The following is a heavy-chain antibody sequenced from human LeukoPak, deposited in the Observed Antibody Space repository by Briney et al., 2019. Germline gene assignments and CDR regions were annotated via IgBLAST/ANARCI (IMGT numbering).Heavy chain of an antibody. D-gene: IGHD5-18*01. CDR3: ARDGVHTAHFDY. J-gene: IGHJ4*02. CDR1: GFTFSSCT. Sequence: PGGSLRLSCAASGFTFSSCTMNWVRQAPGKGLEWVSTVSDSFNKHYSDSVKGRFTISRDNAGNSLYMQMNSLRDEDTAVYYCARDGVHTAHFDYWGQGTLVTVSS. V-gene: IGHV3-48*02. CDR2: VSDSFNK.